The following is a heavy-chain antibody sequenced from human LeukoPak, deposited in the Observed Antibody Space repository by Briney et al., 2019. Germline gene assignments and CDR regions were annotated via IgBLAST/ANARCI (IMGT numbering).Heavy chain of an antibody. J-gene: IGHJ4*02. Sequence: PGGSLRLSCAASGFTFSSYAMSWARQAPGKGLEWVSGISGSVYSTYYADSVKGRFTISRDNSKNTLFLQMHSLRAEDTAVYYCAKGTRWLLPDSFDNWGQGTLVTVSS. D-gene: IGHD2-15*01. CDR3: AKGTRWLLPDSFDN. V-gene: IGHV3-23*01. CDR1: GFTFSSYA. CDR2: ISGSVYST.